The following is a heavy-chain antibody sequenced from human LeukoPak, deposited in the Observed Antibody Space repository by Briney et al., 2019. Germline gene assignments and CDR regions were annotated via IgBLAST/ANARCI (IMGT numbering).Heavy chain of an antibody. J-gene: IGHJ4*02. CDR3: ARDSSPRYSGYDWVF. D-gene: IGHD5-12*01. V-gene: IGHV3-7*01. CDR2: INQDGSQT. CDR1: GFAFSDYW. Sequence: GGSLRLSCTASGFAFSDYWMSWVRQAPGKGLEWLAKINQDGSQTSYVDSVRGRFTVSRDNAKNSLYLQMNSLRADDTAMYYCARDSSPRYSGYDWVFWGRGTLVTVSP.